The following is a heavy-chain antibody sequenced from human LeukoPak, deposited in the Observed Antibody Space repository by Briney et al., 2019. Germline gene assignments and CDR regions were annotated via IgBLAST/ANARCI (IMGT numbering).Heavy chain of an antibody. V-gene: IGHV4-59*08. CDR2: IYYSGST. D-gene: IGHD1-1*01. CDR3: ARGTYYYENYGMDV. Sequence: TSETLSLTCTVSGGSISSYYWSWIRQPPGKGLEWIGYIYYSGSTNYNPSLKSRVTISVDTSKNQLSLKLSSVTAADTAVYYCARGTYYYENYGMDVWGQGTTVTVSS. CDR1: GGSISSYY. J-gene: IGHJ6*02.